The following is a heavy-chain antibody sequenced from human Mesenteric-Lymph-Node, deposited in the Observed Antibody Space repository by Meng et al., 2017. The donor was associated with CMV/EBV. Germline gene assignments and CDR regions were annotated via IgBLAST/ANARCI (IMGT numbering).Heavy chain of an antibody. CDR1: GYRFTDYG. CDR3: ARDKLQLERLDYGMDV. CDR2: ISIHNGNT. V-gene: IGHV1-18*04. Sequence: ASVKVSCKASGYRFTDYGISWVRQAPGQGLEWMGWISIHNGNTNYAQKFQGRVTMTRDTSISTAYMELSRLRSDDTAVYYCARDKLQLERLDYGMDVWGQGTTVTVSS. D-gene: IGHD1-1*01. J-gene: IGHJ6*02.